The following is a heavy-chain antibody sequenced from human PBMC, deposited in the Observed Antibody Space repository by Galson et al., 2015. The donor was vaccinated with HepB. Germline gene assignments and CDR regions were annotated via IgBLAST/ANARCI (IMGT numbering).Heavy chain of an antibody. CDR2: IYYSGST. Sequence: ETLSLTCTVSGGSISSYYWSWIRQPPGKGLEWIGYIYYSGSTNYNPSLKSRVTISVDTSKNQFSLKLSSVTAADTAVYYCARDKALGVRGDYYYYGMDVWGQGTTVTVSS. J-gene: IGHJ6*02. D-gene: IGHD3-10*01. CDR3: ARDKALGVRGDYYYYGMDV. V-gene: IGHV4-59*01. CDR1: GGSISSYY.